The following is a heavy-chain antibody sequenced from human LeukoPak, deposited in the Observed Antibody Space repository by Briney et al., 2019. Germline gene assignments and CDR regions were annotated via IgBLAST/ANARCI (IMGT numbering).Heavy chain of an antibody. D-gene: IGHD6-13*01. CDR3: ASIAAAGNE. J-gene: IGHJ4*02. CDR2: NYYSGST. V-gene: IGHV4-39*01. CDR1: GGSISRSTYY. Sequence: SETLSLTCTVSGGSISRSTYYWGWTREPPGQGLEWIGSNYYSGSTYYNPSLKSRVTISVDTSMNQFSLKLSSVTAADTAVYYCASIAAAGNEWGQGTLVTVSS.